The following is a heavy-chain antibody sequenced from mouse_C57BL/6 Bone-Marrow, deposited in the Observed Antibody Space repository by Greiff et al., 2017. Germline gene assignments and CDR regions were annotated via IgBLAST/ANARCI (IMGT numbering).Heavy chain of an antibody. Sequence: VQLQQSGAELVRPGASVTLSCKASGYTFTDYEMHWVKQTPVHGLEWIGAIDPETGGTAYNQKFKGKAILTADKSSSTAYMELRSLTSEDSAVYYCTPIYYYDSKGYWGQGTTLTVSS. V-gene: IGHV1-15*01. CDR2: IDPETGGT. D-gene: IGHD1-1*01. CDR3: TPIYYYDSKGY. CDR1: GYTFTDYE. J-gene: IGHJ2*01.